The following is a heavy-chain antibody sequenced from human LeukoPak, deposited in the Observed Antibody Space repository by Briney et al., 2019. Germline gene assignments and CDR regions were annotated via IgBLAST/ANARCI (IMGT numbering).Heavy chain of an antibody. D-gene: IGHD2-2*01. CDR1: AFTFSTYA. Sequence: GGSLRLSCAASAFTFSTYAMNWVRQAPGKGLEWVSSISSGGGATYYADSVKGRFTISRDNSKNTLYLQMNSLRPEDTAMYYCANAVCTTSSCSGFYGMDVWGKGTTVTVSS. CDR2: ISSGGGAT. J-gene: IGHJ6*04. CDR3: ANAVCTTSSCSGFYGMDV. V-gene: IGHV3-23*01.